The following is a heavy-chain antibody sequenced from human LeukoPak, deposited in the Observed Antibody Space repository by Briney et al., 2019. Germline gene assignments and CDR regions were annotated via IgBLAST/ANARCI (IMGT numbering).Heavy chain of an antibody. CDR2: ISYDGSDK. D-gene: IGHD1-26*01. Sequence: GRSLRLSCAASGFTFSSYGMHWVRQAPGKGLEWVAVISYDGSDKYYADSVKGRFAISRDSPKNTLYLQMDSLRAEDMAVYYCARARGGTYGDFFDYWGQGTLVSVSS. CDR3: ARARGGTYGDFFDY. J-gene: IGHJ4*02. CDR1: GFTFSSYG. V-gene: IGHV3-30*05.